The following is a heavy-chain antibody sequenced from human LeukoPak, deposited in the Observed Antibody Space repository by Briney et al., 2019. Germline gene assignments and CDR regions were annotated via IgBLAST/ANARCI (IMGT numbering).Heavy chain of an antibody. Sequence: SLRLSCAASGFTFDDYAMHWVRQAPGKGLEWVSGISWNSGSTGYADSVKGRFTISRDNAKNSLYLQMNSLRAEDTALYYCAKSVDTAPAAFDYWGQGTLVTVSS. J-gene: IGHJ4*02. CDR1: GFTFDDYA. CDR3: AKSVDTAPAAFDY. CDR2: ISWNSGST. D-gene: IGHD5-18*01. V-gene: IGHV3-9*01.